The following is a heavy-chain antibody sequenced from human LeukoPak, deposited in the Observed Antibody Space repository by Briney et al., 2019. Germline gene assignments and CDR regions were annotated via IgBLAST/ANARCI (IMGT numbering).Heavy chain of an antibody. J-gene: IGHJ4*02. CDR1: GFTFSSYS. CDR3: ARESSDYQFAGV. D-gene: IGHD4-11*01. V-gene: IGHV3-48*01. CDR2: IDPTSNTR. Sequence: GGSLRLSCAASGFTFSSYSMNWVRQAPGKGLEWLSYIDPTSNTRYYTDSVKGRFTIFRDNAKDLLYLQMNNLRAEDTAVYFCARESSDYQFAGVWGLGTLVTVSS.